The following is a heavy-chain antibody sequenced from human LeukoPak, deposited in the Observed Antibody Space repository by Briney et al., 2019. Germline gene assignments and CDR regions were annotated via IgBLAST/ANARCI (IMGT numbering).Heavy chain of an antibody. D-gene: IGHD2-21*02. CDR3: ARARGDWDALDI. CDR2: ISSSGNGDTI. J-gene: IGHJ3*02. CDR1: GFTFSTYE. V-gene: IGHV3-48*03. Sequence: GGSLRLSCAASGFTFSTYEMNWVRQAPGKGLEWVSYISSSGNGDTIYQPDSVKGRFTISRDNAENSLYLQMNSLRAEDTAVYFCARARGDWDALDIWGRGTMVTVSS.